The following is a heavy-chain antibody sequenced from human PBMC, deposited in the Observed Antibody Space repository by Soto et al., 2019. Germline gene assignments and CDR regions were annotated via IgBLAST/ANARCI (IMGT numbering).Heavy chain of an antibody. CDR2: INPNSGGT. V-gene: IGHV1-2*02. Sequence: ASVKVSCKASGYTFTGYYMHWVRQAPVQGLEWMGWINPNSGGTNYAQKFQGRVTMTRDTSISTAYMELSRLRSDDTAVYYCARVPTIFGVVLQQALDYWGQGILVTVSS. J-gene: IGHJ4*02. CDR3: ARVPTIFGVVLQQALDY. D-gene: IGHD3-3*01. CDR1: GYTFTGYY.